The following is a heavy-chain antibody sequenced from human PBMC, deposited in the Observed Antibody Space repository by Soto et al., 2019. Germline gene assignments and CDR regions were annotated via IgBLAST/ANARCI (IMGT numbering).Heavy chain of an antibody. V-gene: IGHV3-23*01. D-gene: IGHD3-22*01. CDR3: ANSGGYYYDSSGYYDY. CDR2: ISGSGGST. Sequence: EVQLLESGGGLVQPGGSLRLSCAASRFTFSSYAMSWVRQAPGKGLEWVSAISGSGGSTYYADSVKGRFTISRDISKDSLYPQMNSLRAEDTAVYYCANSGGYYYDSSGYYDYWGQGALVTVSS. CDR1: RFTFSSYA. J-gene: IGHJ4*02.